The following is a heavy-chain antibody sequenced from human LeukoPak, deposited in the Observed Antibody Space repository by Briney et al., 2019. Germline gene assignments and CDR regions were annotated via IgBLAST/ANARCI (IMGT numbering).Heavy chain of an antibody. Sequence: PGGSLRLSCAASGFTFSSYAMSWVRQAPGKGLEWVSAISGSGSSTYYADSVKGRFTISRDNSKNTLYLQMNSLRAEDTAVYYCAKAPSIAAAGTSAFDIWGQGTMVTVSS. J-gene: IGHJ3*02. CDR2: ISGSGSST. V-gene: IGHV3-23*01. D-gene: IGHD6-13*01. CDR3: AKAPSIAAAGTSAFDI. CDR1: GFTFSSYA.